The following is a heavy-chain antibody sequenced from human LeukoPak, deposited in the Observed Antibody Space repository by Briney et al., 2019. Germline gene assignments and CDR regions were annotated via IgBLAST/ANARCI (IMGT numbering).Heavy chain of an antibody. Sequence: PGGSLRPSCAASGFTFSSYAMSWVRQAPGKGLEWVSTITGSSRSTYYADSVRGRFTISRDNSKNTLYLQMNSLTAEDTAVYYCAKDTPLTAYSPGWSGNSFDSWGQGTLVTVSS. CDR3: AKDTPLTAYSPGWSGNSFDS. CDR2: ITGSSRST. D-gene: IGHD6-19*01. V-gene: IGHV3-23*01. CDR1: GFTFSSYA. J-gene: IGHJ4*02.